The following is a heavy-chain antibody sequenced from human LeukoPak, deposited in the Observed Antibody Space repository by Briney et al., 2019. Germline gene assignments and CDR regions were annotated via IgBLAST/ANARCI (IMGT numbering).Heavy chain of an antibody. J-gene: IGHJ4*01. CDR2: ISYDGSNK. V-gene: IGHV3-30*18. CDR1: GFTFSSYG. Sequence: GGSLRLSCAASGFTFSSYGMHWVRQAPGKGLEWVAVISYDGSNKYYADSVKGRFTISRDNSKNTLYLQMNSLRAEDTAVYYCAKIPRLAYYDSSDSGRTFDYWGQGTLVTVPS. D-gene: IGHD3-22*01. CDR3: AKIPRLAYYDSSDSGRTFDY.